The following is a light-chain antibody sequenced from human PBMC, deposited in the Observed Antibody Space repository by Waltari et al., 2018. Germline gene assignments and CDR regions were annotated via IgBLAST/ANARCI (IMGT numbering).Light chain of an antibody. J-gene: IGLJ3*02. V-gene: IGLV8-61*01. CDR2: KAN. CDR1: SGSLPTTPY. CDR3: ALYMGSGIWV. Sequence: TVVTPEPSLSVSPGGTVTLTCALSSGSLPTTPYATWYQQTPGQAPRTLVYKANARSSGVPVRFSGSILGNTAALTITGAQADDESDYYCALYMGSGIWVFGGGTRLTVL.